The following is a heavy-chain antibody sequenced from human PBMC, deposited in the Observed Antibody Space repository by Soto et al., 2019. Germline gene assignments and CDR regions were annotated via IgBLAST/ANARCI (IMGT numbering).Heavy chain of an antibody. CDR1: GFTFSSYG. D-gene: IGHD2-2*01. J-gene: IGHJ6*01. CDR2: IWYDGSNK. Sequence: QVQLVESGGGVVQPGRSLRLSCAASGFTFSSYGMHWVRQAPGKGLEWVAVIWYDGSNKYYADSVKGRFTISRDNSKNTLYLQMNSLRAEDTAVYYCARGKLGYCISTSCYGYSAGMDVW. V-gene: IGHV3-33*01. CDR3: ARGKLGYCISTSCYGYSAGMDV.